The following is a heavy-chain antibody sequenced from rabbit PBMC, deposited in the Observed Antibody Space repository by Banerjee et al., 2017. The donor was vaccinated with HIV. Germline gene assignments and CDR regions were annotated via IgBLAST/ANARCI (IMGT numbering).Heavy chain of an antibody. CDR2: IYAGSSGST. Sequence: QEQLEESGGDLVKPEGSLTLTCTASGFSFSSSYYMCWVRQAPGKGLEWIACIYAGSSGSTYYASWAKGPFTISRTSSTTVTLQMTSLTAADTATYFCARSYGDYGYVNLWGPGTLVTVS. D-gene: IGHD2-1*01. V-gene: IGHV1S45*01. J-gene: IGHJ4*01. CDR3: ARSYGDYGYVNL. CDR1: GFSFSSSYY.